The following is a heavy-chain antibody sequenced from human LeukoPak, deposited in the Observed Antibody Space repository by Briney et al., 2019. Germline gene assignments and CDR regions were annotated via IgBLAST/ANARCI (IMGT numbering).Heavy chain of an antibody. V-gene: IGHV4-4*07. CDR2: IYSSGRT. J-gene: IGHJ4*02. CDR3: ARFLYGDYAFDY. D-gene: IGHD4-17*01. Sequence: SETLSLTCTVSGGSISNYFWSWIRQPAGKGLEWIGRIYSSGRTNYNPSLKSRVTMSVDTSKNRFSLKLSSVTAADTAVYYCARFLYGDYAFDYWGQGSLVTVSS. CDR1: GGSISNYF.